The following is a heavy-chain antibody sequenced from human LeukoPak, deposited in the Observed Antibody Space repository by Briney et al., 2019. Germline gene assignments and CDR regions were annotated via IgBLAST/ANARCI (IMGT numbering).Heavy chain of an antibody. D-gene: IGHD5-24*01. V-gene: IGHV4-39*07. J-gene: IGHJ4*02. CDR1: GGSISSSSYY. Sequence: SETLSLTCTVSGGSISSSSYYWGWIRQPPGKGLEWIGSIYYSGSTYYNPSLKSRVTISVDTSKNQFSLKLSSVTAADTAVYYCARDFSGRLRQLQYWGQGTLVTVSS. CDR2: IYYSGST. CDR3: ARDFSGRLRQLQY.